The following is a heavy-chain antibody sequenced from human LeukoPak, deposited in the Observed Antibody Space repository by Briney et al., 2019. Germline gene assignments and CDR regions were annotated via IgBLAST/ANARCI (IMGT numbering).Heavy chain of an antibody. CDR2: ISSSASTI. CDR1: GFTFRSYE. CDR3: AKDSTDSGYPFDY. D-gene: IGHD5-12*01. J-gene: IGHJ4*02. Sequence: LAGGSLRLSCAASGFTFRSYEMNWVRQAPGKGLECVSYISSSASTIYYVDSVKGRFTISRDNAKNSLYLQMNSLRAEDTAVFYCAKDSTDSGYPFDYWGQGTLVTVSS. V-gene: IGHV3-48*03.